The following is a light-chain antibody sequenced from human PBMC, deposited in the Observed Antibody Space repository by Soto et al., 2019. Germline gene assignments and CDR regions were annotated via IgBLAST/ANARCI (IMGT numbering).Light chain of an antibody. J-gene: IGLJ3*02. CDR1: SSDFGNYDL. V-gene: IGLV2-23*01. CDR3: YSYADSATRV. Sequence: QSVLTQPASVSASPGQSITISCTGTSSDFGNYDLVSWYQQHPGKAPKLIIYEASKRPSGVSNRFSGSKSGNTASLTISELRAEDEADYYCYSYADSATRVFGGGTQLTVL. CDR2: EAS.